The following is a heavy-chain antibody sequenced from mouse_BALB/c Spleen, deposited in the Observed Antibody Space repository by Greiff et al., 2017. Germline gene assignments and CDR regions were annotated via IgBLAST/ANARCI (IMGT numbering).Heavy chain of an antibody. CDR2: ISYDGSN. CDR1: GYSITSGYY. V-gene: IGHV3-6*02. Sequence: EVQVVESGPGLVKPSQSLSLTCSVTGYSITSGYYWNWIRQFPGNKLEWMGYISYDGSNNYNPSLKNRISITRDTSKNQFFLKLNSVTTEDTATYYCARGGVNFDYWGQGTTLTVSS. CDR3: ARGGVNFDY. J-gene: IGHJ2*01. D-gene: IGHD2-2*01.